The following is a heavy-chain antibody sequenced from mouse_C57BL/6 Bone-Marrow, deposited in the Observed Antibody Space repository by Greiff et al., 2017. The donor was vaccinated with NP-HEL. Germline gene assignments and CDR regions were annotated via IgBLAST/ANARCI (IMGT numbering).Heavy chain of an antibody. Sequence: EVQLQESGIVLARPGASVKMSCTTSGYTFTSYWMHWVKQRPGQGLEWIGAIYPGNSDTSYNQKFKGKAKLTAVTSASTAYMELSSLTNEDSAVYYCTYGNYYYAMDYWGQGTSVTVSS. CDR2: IYPGNSDT. V-gene: IGHV1-5*01. CDR1: GYTFTSYW. J-gene: IGHJ4*01. CDR3: TYGNYYYAMDY. D-gene: IGHD2-1*01.